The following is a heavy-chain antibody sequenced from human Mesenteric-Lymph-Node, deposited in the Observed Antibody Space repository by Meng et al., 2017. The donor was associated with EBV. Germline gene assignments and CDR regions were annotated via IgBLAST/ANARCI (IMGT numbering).Heavy chain of an antibody. V-gene: IGHV4-39*06. Sequence: RLQLQESGPGLVNPSATLPLTCTVPGGPIRDGSYYWGWIRQPPGKGLEWIGNVYYTGSSYYNPTLKSRVTISVDTSKNHFSLSLSSVTAADTAIYYCARDREDVTTVFDSWGQGTLVTVSS. D-gene: IGHD4-17*01. J-gene: IGHJ4*02. CDR1: GGPIRDGSYY. CDR3: ARDREDVTTVFDS. CDR2: VYYTGSS.